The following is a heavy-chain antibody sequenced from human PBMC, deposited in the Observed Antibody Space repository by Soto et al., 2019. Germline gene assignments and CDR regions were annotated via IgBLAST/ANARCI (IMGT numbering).Heavy chain of an antibody. Sequence: SETLSLTCTVSGGSISSYYWSWIRQPPGKGLEWIGYIYYSGSTNYNPSLKSRVTISVDTSKNQFSLKLSSVTAADTAVYYCARAVWEVDGYNRYYYYYYMDVWGKGTTVTVSS. CDR2: IYYSGST. CDR1: GGSISSYY. J-gene: IGHJ6*03. D-gene: IGHD3-16*01. CDR3: ARAVWEVDGYNRYYYYYYMDV. V-gene: IGHV4-59*01.